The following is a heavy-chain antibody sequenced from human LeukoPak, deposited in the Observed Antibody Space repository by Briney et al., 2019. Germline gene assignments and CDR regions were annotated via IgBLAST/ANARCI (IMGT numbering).Heavy chain of an antibody. V-gene: IGHV4-59*12. CDR1: GGSISSYY. CDR3: ARDNWGFGELFVDWFDP. D-gene: IGHD3-10*01. J-gene: IGHJ5*02. CDR2: IYYSGST. Sequence: SETLSLTCTVSGGSISSYYWSWIRQPPGKGLEWIGYIYYSGSTNYNPSLKSRVTISVDTSKNQFSLKLSSVTAADTAVYYCARDNWGFGELFVDWFDPWGQGTLVTVSS.